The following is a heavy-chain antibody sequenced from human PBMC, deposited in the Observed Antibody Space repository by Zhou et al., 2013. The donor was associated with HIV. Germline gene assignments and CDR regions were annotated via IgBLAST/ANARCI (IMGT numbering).Heavy chain of an antibody. D-gene: IGHD2-15*01. CDR1: GGSFNDYA. V-gene: IGHV1-69*15. CDR3: ARDALHLHFIWGYFDL. CDR2: IIPLFGTS. J-gene: IGHJ2*01. Sequence: QVQLVQSGTEVKKPGSSVKVSCRASGGSFNDYAISWVRQAPGQGLEWLGRIIPLFGTSSYAQRLQDRVTITADESTRTVSMELRSLRSDDTAVYYCARDALHLHFIWGYFDLWGRGTLVTVS.